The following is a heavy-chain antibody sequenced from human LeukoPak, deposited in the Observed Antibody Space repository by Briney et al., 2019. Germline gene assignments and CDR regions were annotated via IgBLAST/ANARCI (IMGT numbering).Heavy chain of an antibody. Sequence: GGSLRLSCAASGFTFSSYSMNWVRQAPGKGLEWVSSISSSSSYIYYADSVKGRFTISRDNAKNSLYLQMNSLRAEDTAVYYCARDPEPDYDILTGYYLGTGDYWGQGTLVTVSS. D-gene: IGHD3-9*01. V-gene: IGHV3-21*01. CDR1: GFTFSSYS. CDR3: ARDPEPDYDILTGYYLGTGDY. J-gene: IGHJ4*02. CDR2: ISSSSSYI.